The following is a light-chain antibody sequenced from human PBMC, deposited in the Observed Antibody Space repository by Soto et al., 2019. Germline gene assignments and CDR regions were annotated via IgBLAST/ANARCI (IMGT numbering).Light chain of an antibody. CDR2: HAS. V-gene: IGKV1-5*01. Sequence: DIQMTQSPSTLSASVGDRVTITCRASQSISSWLAWYQQKPGTAPNLLIYHASSLESGVPSRFSGSGSGTEFTLTISSLQPDDFATYYCQQYNSYSTFGQGTKGDIK. CDR3: QQYNSYST. J-gene: IGKJ1*01. CDR1: QSISSW.